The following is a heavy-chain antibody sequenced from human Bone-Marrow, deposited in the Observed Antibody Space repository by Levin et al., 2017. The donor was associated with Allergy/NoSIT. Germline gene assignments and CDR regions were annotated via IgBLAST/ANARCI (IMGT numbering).Heavy chain of an antibody. CDR1: GDRVSSNSVA. V-gene: IGHV6-1*01. CDR2: TYYMSKWVH. CDR3: ARWGHSSKMFDY. D-gene: IGHD6-19*01. J-gene: IGHJ4*02. Sequence: SQTLSLTCAISGDRVSSNSVAWNWIRQSPSRGLEWLGRTYYMSKWVHHYAASVESRIIINPDTSKNQFSLQLSSVTPEDTAVYYCARWGHSSKMFDYWGQGTPVTVSS.